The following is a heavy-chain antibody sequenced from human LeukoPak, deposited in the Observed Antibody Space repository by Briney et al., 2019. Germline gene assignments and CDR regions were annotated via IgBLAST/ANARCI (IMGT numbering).Heavy chain of an antibody. D-gene: IGHD2-15*01. CDR1: GFTFSSYG. J-gene: IGHJ4*02. CDR2: IRYDGSNK. Sequence: GGSLRLSCAASGFTFSSYGMHWVRQAPGKGLEWVAFIRYDGSNKYYADSVKGRFTISRDNSKNTLYLQMNSLRAEDTAVYYCAKGLLLGQGAFDYWGQGTLVTVSS. CDR3: AKGLLLGQGAFDY. V-gene: IGHV3-30*02.